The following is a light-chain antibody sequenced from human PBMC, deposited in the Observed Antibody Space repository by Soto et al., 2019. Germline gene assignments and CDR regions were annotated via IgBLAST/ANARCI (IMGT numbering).Light chain of an antibody. Sequence: QSVLTQPASVSGSPGQSITISCTGTSSDVGGYNYVSWYQQHPGKAPKLMLYDVSNRPSGISNRFSGSKSGNTASLTISGLQAEDEAAYYCSSYTSSSTRVFGGGTKLTVL. V-gene: IGLV2-14*01. CDR2: DVS. CDR1: SSDVGGYNY. CDR3: SSYTSSSTRV. J-gene: IGLJ2*01.